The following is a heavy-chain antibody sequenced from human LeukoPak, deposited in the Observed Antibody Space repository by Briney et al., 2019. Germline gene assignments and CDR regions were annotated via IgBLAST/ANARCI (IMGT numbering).Heavy chain of an antibody. CDR2: IYYSGST. J-gene: IGHJ3*02. Sequence: SETLSLTCTVSGGSISSYYWSWIRQPPGKGLEWIGYIYYSGSTNYNPSLKSRVTISVDTSKNQFSLKLSSLTAADTAVYYCASGAEMATIWVAFDIWGQGTMVTVSS. D-gene: IGHD5-24*01. CDR1: GGSISSYY. V-gene: IGHV4-59*08. CDR3: ASGAEMATIWVAFDI.